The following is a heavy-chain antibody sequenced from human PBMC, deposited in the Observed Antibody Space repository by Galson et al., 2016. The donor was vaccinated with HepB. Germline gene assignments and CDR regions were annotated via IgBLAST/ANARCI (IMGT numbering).Heavy chain of an antibody. D-gene: IGHD4-23*01. Sequence: PALVKPTQTLTLTCTFSGFSLSTTGMRVSWIRKPPGKALEWLARIDWDDDKFYSTSLKTRLTISKDTSKNQVVLTMTNMDPVDTATYYCARMEEDYVGNNWFDPWGQGTLVTVSS. J-gene: IGHJ5*02. V-gene: IGHV2-70*04. CDR1: GFSLSTTGMR. CDR2: IDWDDDK. CDR3: ARMEEDYVGNNWFDP.